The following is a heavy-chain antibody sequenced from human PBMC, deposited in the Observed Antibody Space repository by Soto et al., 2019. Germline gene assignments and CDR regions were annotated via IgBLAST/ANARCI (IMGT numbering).Heavy chain of an antibody. V-gene: IGHV4-59*01. D-gene: IGHD1-26*01. CDR1: GGSISSYY. CDR2: IYYSGST. J-gene: IGHJ3*02. Sequence: SETLSLTCTVSGGSISSYYWSWIRQPPGKGLEWIGYIYYSGSTNYNPSLKSRVTISVDTSKNQFSLKLSSVTAADTAVYYCARHVGNDAFDIWGQGTMVTVSS. CDR3: ARHVGNDAFDI.